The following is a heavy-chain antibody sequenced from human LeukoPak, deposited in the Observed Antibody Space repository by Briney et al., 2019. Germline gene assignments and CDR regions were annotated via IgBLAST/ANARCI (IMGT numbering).Heavy chain of an antibody. J-gene: IGHJ4*02. CDR3: AKGLFSAYDKYLDS. D-gene: IGHD5-12*01. CDR1: GFAFESFT. CDR2: ISDTGRDI. V-gene: IGHV3-21*04. Sequence: GGSLRLSCAGSGFAFESFTMTWVRQAPGKGLEWVSLISDTGRDINYAASVRGRFTISRDNTKNSLFPQMDSLRVEDTAIYYCAKGLFSAYDKYLDSWGQGTLVTVSS.